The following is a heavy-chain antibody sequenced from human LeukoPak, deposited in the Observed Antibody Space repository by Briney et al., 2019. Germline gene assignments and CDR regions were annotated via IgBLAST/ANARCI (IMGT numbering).Heavy chain of an antibody. CDR3: ARDHVAPGLLFDY. CDR1: GFSFGSHW. V-gene: IGHV3-7*04. D-gene: IGHD2-15*01. Sequence: GGSLRLSCGTSGFSFGSHWMVWVREAPGKGLEWVATINQGGSETHYVDSVKGRFTISRDNAKNSLFLQLNSLRAEDTAVYYCARDHVAPGLLFDYWGQGTLVTVSS. CDR2: INQGGSET. J-gene: IGHJ4*02.